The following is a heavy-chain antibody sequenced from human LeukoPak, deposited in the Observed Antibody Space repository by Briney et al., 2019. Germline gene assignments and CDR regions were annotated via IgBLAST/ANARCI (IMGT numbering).Heavy chain of an antibody. CDR1: GFTFSDYY. CDR2: ISSSGSTI. CDR3: ARVSPRGWFFDY. J-gene: IGHJ4*02. V-gene: IGHV3-11*01. D-gene: IGHD6-19*01. Sequence: GGSLRLSWAASGFTFSDYYMSWIRQAPGKGREWVSYISSSGSTIYYANSVKGRFTISRDNAKNSMYLQMNSLRAEDTAVYYCARVSPRGWFFDYWGQGTLVTVSS.